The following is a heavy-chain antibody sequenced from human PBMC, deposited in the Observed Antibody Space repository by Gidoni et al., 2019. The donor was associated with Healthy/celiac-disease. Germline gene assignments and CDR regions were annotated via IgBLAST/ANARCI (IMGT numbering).Heavy chain of an antibody. J-gene: IGHJ6*02. D-gene: IGHD3-9*01. CDR2: ISYDGSNK. CDR3: AKAQGEGILTGMDV. CDR1: GFTFSSYG. Sequence: QVQLVESGGGVVQPGRSLSLSCSSSGFTFSSYGMHWVRQAPGKGLEWVAVISYDGSNKYYADSVKGRFTISRDNSKNTLYLQMNSLRDEDTAVYYCAKAQGEGILTGMDVWGQGTTVTVSS. V-gene: IGHV3-30*18.